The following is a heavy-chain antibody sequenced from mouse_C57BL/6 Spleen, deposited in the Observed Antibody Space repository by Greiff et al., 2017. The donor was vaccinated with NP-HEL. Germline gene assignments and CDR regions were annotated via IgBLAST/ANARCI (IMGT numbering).Heavy chain of an antibody. CDR2: IWRGGST. CDR1: GFSLTSYG. CDR3: AKNGYYAMDY. V-gene: IGHV2-5*01. J-gene: IGHJ4*01. Sequence: VKVVESGPGLVQPSQSLSITCTVSGFSLTSYGVHWVRQSPGKGLEWLGVIWRGGSTDYNAAFMSRLSITKDNSKSQVFFKMNSLQADDTAIYYCAKNGYYAMDYWGQGTSVTVSS.